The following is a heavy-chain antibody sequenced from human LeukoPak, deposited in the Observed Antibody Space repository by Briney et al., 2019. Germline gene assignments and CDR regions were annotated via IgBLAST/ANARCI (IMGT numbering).Heavy chain of an antibody. Sequence: PGGSLRLSCAASGFTFNSYWMSWVRRAPGKGLEWVANINQDGSEKYYVDSVKGRFPISRDNAKNTLYLQMDSLRADDTAVYYCIPGHSGRSSPIIDTRFEYWDQGTLVTVSS. CDR2: INQDGSEK. V-gene: IGHV3-7*01. CDR1: GFTFNSYW. J-gene: IGHJ4*02. D-gene: IGHD2-15*01. CDR3: IPGHSGRSSPIIDTRFEY.